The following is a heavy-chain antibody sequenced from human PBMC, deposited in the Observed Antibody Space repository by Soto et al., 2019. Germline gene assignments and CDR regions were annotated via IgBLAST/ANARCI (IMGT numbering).Heavy chain of an antibody. D-gene: IGHD3-9*01. CDR2: ISSDGSST. Sequence: EVQLVESGGGLVQSGGSLGLSCAASGFSFRSYWMHWVRQAPGKGLVWVARISSDGSSTTYADSANGRFTISRDSAANTLYLQMSSLRAEDTAVYYCAREYYGVLTGYYNDYWGQGTLVTVSS. V-gene: IGHV3-74*01. CDR1: GFSFRSYW. CDR3: AREYYGVLTGYYNDY. J-gene: IGHJ4*02.